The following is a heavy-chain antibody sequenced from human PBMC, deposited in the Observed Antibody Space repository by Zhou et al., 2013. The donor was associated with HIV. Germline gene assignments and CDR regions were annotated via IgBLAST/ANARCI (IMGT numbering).Heavy chain of an antibody. Sequence: QVQLVQSGAEVKKPGASVRVSCKASGYTFTNYYMHWVRQAPGQGLEWMGWINPNSGGTNYAQKFQGRVTMTRDTSTTTVYMELNSLRSEDTALYYCAREELGGFDIWGQGTMIIVS. CDR1: GYTFTNYY. J-gene: IGHJ3*02. D-gene: IGHD1-26*01. CDR2: INPNSGGT. V-gene: IGHV1-2*02. CDR3: AREELGGFDI.